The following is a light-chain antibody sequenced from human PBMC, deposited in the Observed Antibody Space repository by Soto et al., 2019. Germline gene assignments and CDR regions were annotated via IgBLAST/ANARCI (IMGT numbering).Light chain of an antibody. J-gene: IGKJ3*01. CDR1: QGISSY. Sequence: AIRMTQSPSSLSASTGDRVTITCRVSQGISSYLAWYQQKPGKAPKLLIYAASTLQSGVPSRFSGSGSGTDFTLTISCLQSEDFATYYCQQYYSYPPFTFGPGTKVDIK. V-gene: IGKV1-8*01. CDR3: QQYYSYPPFT. CDR2: AAS.